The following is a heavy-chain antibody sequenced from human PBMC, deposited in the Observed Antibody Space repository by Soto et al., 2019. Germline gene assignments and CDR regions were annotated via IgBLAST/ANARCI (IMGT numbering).Heavy chain of an antibody. Sequence: XSVKVSCKASGYTFTRYGSIWVRQAPGQGLEWMGWISAYNGNTNYAQKLQGRVTMTTDTSTSTAYMELRSLRSDDTAVYYCARGLLRIWTPEPMLNWWFDPWGQGTLVTVSS. J-gene: IGHJ5*02. CDR2: ISAYNGNT. D-gene: IGHD3-10*02. CDR3: ARGLLRIWTPEPMLNWWFDP. CDR1: GYTFTRYG. V-gene: IGHV1-18*01.